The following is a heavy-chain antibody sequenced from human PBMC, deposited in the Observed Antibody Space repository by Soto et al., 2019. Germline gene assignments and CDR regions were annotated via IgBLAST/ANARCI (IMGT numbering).Heavy chain of an antibody. D-gene: IGHD6-13*01. CDR3: ATATGEYSSSWYPAGY. J-gene: IGHJ4*02. V-gene: IGHV1-24*01. CDR1: GYTLTELS. Sequence: QVQLVQSGAEEKKPGASVKVSCKVSGYTLTELSMHWVRQAPGKGLEWMGGFDPEDGETIYAQKFQGRVTMTEDTSTDTAYMELSSLRSEDTAVYYCATATGEYSSSWYPAGYWGQGTLVTVSS. CDR2: FDPEDGET.